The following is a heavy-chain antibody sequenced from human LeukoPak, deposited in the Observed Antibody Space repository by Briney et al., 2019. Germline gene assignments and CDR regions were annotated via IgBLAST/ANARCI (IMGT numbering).Heavy chain of an antibody. Sequence: GGSLRLSCAASGFSYSHHVMNWVRQAPGKGLEWVSSISSSGDSIYYADSVKGRFTISRDNAKNSLYLLMNSLRAEDTAVYYCARGSRSRCLQTPFDYWGQGTLVMVSS. D-gene: IGHD5-24*01. CDR2: ISSSGDSI. CDR1: GFSYSHHV. J-gene: IGHJ4*02. V-gene: IGHV3-21*01. CDR3: ARGSRSRCLQTPFDY.